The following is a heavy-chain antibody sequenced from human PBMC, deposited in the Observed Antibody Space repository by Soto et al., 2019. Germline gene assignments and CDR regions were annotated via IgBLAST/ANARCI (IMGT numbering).Heavy chain of an antibody. CDR2: ISGSGDYT. V-gene: IGHV3-23*01. J-gene: IGHJ5*02. D-gene: IGHD2-15*01. CDR3: AKDSRSPHQGWFDP. Sequence: EVQLLESGGGLVQPGESLRLSCAASGFTFSSYAMTWVRQAPGKGLEWVSSISGSGDYTYFADSVKGRFTISRDNSKDTLSLQMSSLRVGDTAIYYCAKDSRSPHQGWFDPWGQGTLVTVSS. CDR1: GFTFSSYA.